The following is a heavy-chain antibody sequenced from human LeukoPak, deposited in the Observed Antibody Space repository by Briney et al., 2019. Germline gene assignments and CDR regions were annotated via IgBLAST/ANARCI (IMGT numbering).Heavy chain of an antibody. D-gene: IGHD4-17*01. Sequence: AGGSLRLSCAASGFTFSSYGMSWVRQAPGKRLGWVSAISGSGGSTYYADSVKGRFTISRDNSKNTLYLQMNSLRAEDTAVYYCAHSRVTTVTLPQHWGQGTLVTVSS. CDR2: ISGSGGST. CDR3: AHSRVTTVTLPQH. J-gene: IGHJ1*01. V-gene: IGHV3-23*01. CDR1: GFTFSSYG.